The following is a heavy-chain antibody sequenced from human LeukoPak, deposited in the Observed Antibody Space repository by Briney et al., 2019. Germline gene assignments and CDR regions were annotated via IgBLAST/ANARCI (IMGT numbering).Heavy chain of an antibody. CDR1: GGSISSGGYY. CDR2: IYYSGST. CDR3: AREGAVAGQEWFDP. J-gene: IGHJ5*02. Sequence: SQTLSLTCTVSGGSISSGGYYWSWIRQPPGKGLEWIGYIYYSGSTNYNPSLKSRVTISVDTSKNQISLKLSSVTAADTAVYYCAREGAVAGQEWFDPWGQGTLVTVSS. V-gene: IGHV4-61*08. D-gene: IGHD6-19*01.